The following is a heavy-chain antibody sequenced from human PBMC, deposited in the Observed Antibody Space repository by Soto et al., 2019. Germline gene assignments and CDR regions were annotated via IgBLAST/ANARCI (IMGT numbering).Heavy chain of an antibody. CDR2: INPADSET. D-gene: IGHD3-16*01. CDR1: GYSYTSYW. Sequence: GESLKISCKGAGYSYTSYWIGWVRQRPGRGLEWMGIINPADSETNYSPSFQGQVTISADRSTSTAFLQWSSLKASDTAVHYCASVTLTFYYHGMDVWGQGTTVTVSS. V-gene: IGHV5-51*01. J-gene: IGHJ6*02. CDR3: ASVTLTFYYHGMDV.